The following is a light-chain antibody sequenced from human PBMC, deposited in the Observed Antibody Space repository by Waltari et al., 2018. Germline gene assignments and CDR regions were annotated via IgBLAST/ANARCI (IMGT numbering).Light chain of an antibody. Sequence: IVLTQSPASLSVSLGERATITCTSSQSASFLSREKNFLAWYQQKSRQTPKLLIYWAGVRESGDPDRVSGSGSGTNFTLTISSLQAEDTAVHYRQQYSTSSFTFGPWTSV. CDR2: WAG. J-gene: IGKJ3*01. V-gene: IGKV4-1*01. CDR3: QQYSTSSFT. CDR1: QSASFLSREKNF.